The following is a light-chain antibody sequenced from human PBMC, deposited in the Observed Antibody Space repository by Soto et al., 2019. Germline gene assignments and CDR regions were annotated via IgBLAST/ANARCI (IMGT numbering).Light chain of an antibody. Sequence: EVLMTQSPATLSVSPGDRATLSCRASQSINSNLAWYQQQPGQAPRLFICGASTRATAVPDRFSGSGSGTDFTLTMTSLQSDDFAFYFCQRYSDWPITFGQGTRLDMK. J-gene: IGKJ5*01. CDR1: QSINSN. CDR3: QRYSDWPIT. V-gene: IGKV3-15*01. CDR2: GAS.